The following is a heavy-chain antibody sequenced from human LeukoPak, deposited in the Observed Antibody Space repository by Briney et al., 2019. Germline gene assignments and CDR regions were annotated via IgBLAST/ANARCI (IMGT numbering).Heavy chain of an antibody. Sequence: GGSLRLSCAASGFTFSSYAMHWVRQAPGKGLEWVAVISYDGSNKYYADSVKGRFTISRDNSKNTLYLQMNSLRAEDTAVYYCARTSAAAAGTSPFDCWGQGTLVTVSS. CDR2: ISYDGSNK. V-gene: IGHV3-30-3*01. CDR1: GFTFSSYA. J-gene: IGHJ4*02. CDR3: ARTSAAAAGTSPFDC. D-gene: IGHD6-13*01.